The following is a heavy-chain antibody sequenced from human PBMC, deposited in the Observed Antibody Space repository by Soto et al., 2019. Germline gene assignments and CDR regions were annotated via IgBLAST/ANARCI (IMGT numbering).Heavy chain of an antibody. CDR2: IKSKADYGTI. Sequence: EVQLVESGGDLVKPGESLRLACAVSGLTVTDTWMNWVRQAPGKGLEWVGRIKSKADYGTIDYAAPVNGRFIISVDESENTLFLQMNGLKTEDTAVYYSTTGLTNYYIIRDYWGQGTLVSVSS. CDR3: TTGLTNYYIIRDY. D-gene: IGHD3-9*01. CDR1: GLTVTDTW. V-gene: IGHV3-15*07. J-gene: IGHJ4*02.